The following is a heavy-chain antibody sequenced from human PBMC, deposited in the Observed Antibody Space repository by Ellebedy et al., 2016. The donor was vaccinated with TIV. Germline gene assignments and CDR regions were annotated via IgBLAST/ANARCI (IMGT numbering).Heavy chain of an antibody. J-gene: IGHJ3*02. CDR1: GFTFSSYW. CDR2: IKQDGSE. V-gene: IGHV3-7*01. CDR3: ARGTHLPGLDI. Sequence: GGSLRLXXAASGFTFSSYWMNWVRQAPGKGLEWVANIKQDGSEKYVDSVKGRFTISRDNAKNSLYLQMNSLRAEDTAVYYCARGTHLPGLDIWGQGTMVTVSS.